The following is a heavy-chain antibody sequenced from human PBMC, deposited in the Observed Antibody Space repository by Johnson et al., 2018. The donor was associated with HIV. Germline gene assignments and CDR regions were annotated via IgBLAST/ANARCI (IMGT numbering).Heavy chain of an antibody. CDR3: ARESGGQYDAFDI. V-gene: IGHV3-30*04. CDR2: ISYDGSNK. J-gene: IGHJ3*02. D-gene: IGHD3-10*01. CDR1: GITFSSYA. Sequence: QVQLVESGGGVVQPGRSLRLSCAASGITFSSYAMHWVRQAPGKGLEWVAVISYDGSNKYYADSVKGRFTISRDKAKNTLYLQMNSLRAEDTAVYYCARESGGQYDAFDIWGQGTMVTVSS.